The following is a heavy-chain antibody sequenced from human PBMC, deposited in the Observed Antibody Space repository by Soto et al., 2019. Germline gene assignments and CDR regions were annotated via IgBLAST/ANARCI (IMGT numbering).Heavy chain of an antibody. J-gene: IGHJ6*02. CDR3: TKGILLYYYVYGMDV. CDR1: GFTFDDYA. V-gene: IGHV3-9*01. CDR2: ISWNGGSI. Sequence: EVQLVESGGGLVQPGRSLRLSCAASGFTFDDYAMHWVRQAPRKGLEWVSGISWNGGSIGYADSVKGRFTISRDNAKDSLYLQMNRLRAEDTAFYYCTKGILLYYYVYGMDVWGQGTTVTGSS. D-gene: IGHD3-10*02.